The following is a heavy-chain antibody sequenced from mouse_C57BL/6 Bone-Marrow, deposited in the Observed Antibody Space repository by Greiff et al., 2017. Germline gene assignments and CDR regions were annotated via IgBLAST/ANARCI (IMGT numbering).Heavy chain of an antibody. J-gene: IGHJ4*01. D-gene: IGHD2-4*01. CDR1: GYTFTSYW. CDR3: ARNYDYDAEAMDY. V-gene: IGHV1-50*01. CDR2: IDPSGGCT. Sequence: QVHLQQPGAELVKPGASVKLSCKASGYTFTSYWMQWVKQRPGQGLEWIGEIDPSGGCTNYNQKFKGKATLTVDTSSSTAYMQLSSLTSEDSAVENCARNYDYDAEAMDYWGQGTSVTVSS.